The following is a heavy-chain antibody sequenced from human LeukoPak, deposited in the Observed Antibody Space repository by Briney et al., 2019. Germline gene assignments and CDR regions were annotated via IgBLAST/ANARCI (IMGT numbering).Heavy chain of an antibody. V-gene: IGHV4-59*01. CDR1: GGSISSYY. J-gene: IGHJ4*02. D-gene: IGHD1-1*01. Sequence: SETLSLTCTVSGGSISSYYWSWIRQPPGKGLEWIGYIYYSGSTNYNPSLKSRVTISVDTSKNQFSLKRSSVTAADTAVYYCARDLVPGTTGYWGQGTLVTVSS. CDR2: IYYSGST. CDR3: ARDLVPGTTGY.